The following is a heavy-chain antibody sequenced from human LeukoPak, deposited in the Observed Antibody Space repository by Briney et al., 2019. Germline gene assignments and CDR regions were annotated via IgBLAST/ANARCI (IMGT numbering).Heavy chain of an antibody. Sequence: GGSLRLSCAASGFTVGSSYMNWVRQAPGKGLEWVSYISSSGSTIYNADSVKGRFTTSRDNAKNSLYLQMNSLRAEDTAVYYCARTLITVTRLDYWGQGTLVTVSS. CDR2: ISSSGSTI. J-gene: IGHJ4*02. CDR1: GFTVGSSY. V-gene: IGHV3-48*03. D-gene: IGHD4-17*01. CDR3: ARTLITVTRLDY.